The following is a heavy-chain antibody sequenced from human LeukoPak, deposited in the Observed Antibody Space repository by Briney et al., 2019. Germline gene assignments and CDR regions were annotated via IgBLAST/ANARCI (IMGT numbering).Heavy chain of an antibody. Sequence: PGGSLRLSCAASGFTFSSYTMDWVRQAPGKGLEWVSSISSSSDYIFYADSVKGRFTISRDNAKNSLYLQMNSLRAEDTAVYYCATDFWSGYFAVAAVLSMDVWGQGTTVTVSS. CDR1: GFTFSSYT. CDR2: ISSSSDYI. J-gene: IGHJ6*02. CDR3: ATDFWSGYFAVAAVLSMDV. D-gene: IGHD3-3*01. V-gene: IGHV3-21*01.